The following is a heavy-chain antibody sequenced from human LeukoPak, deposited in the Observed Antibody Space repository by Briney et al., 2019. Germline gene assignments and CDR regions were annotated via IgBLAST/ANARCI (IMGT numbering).Heavy chain of an antibody. D-gene: IGHD3-10*01. CDR3: AKVYGSGSLYYYYGMDV. J-gene: IGHJ6*02. CDR1: GFTFISYA. Sequence: GGSLRLSCSASGFTFISYAMSWVRQAPGKGLEWVSAISGSGGSTYYADSVKGRFTTSRDNSKNTLYLQMNSLRAEDTAVYYCAKVYGSGSLYYYYGMDVWGQGTTVTVSS. CDR2: ISGSGGST. V-gene: IGHV3-23*01.